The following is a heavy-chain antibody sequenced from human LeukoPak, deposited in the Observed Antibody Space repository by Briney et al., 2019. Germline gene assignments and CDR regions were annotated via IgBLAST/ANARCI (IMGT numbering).Heavy chain of an antibody. CDR2: IFHSGST. CDR1: GGSISSGGYF. V-gene: IGHV4-30-2*01. CDR3: ARQKLEYYDFWSGYYGYFDY. Sequence: SQTLSLTCAVSGGSISSGGYFWSWLRQPPGKGLEWIGYIFHSGSTNYNPSLKSRVTISVDTSKNQFSLKLSSVTAADTAVYYCARQKLEYYDFWSGYYGYFDYWGQGTLVTVSS. J-gene: IGHJ4*02. D-gene: IGHD3-3*01.